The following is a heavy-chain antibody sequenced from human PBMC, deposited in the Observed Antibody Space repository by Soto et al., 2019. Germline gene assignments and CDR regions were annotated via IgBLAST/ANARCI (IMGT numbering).Heavy chain of an antibody. CDR2: IKLEGSEK. CDR3: ASATVGRGGVAY. Sequence: HPGGSLRPSCAASGFTFSNHWMSWVRQAPGEGLEWVANIKLEGSEKYYVDSVKGRFTISRDNAKNSLYLQMNSLRAEDTAVYYCASATVGRGGVAYWGRGTLVTVSS. CDR1: GFTFSNHW. J-gene: IGHJ4*02. D-gene: IGHD3-16*01. V-gene: IGHV3-7*03.